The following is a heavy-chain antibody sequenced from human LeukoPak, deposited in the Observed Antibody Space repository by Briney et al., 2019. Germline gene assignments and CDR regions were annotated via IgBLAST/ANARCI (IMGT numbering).Heavy chain of an antibody. CDR3: AKGAGPPWFDP. Sequence: SQTLSLTCTVSNGSISSDTYFWSWIRQPAGRGLEWIGRMTSSGISTYSPSLKSRVTISIDTSRNQFSMNLNSVAAADTAVYYCAKGAGPPWFDPWGQGTLVTVSS. CDR1: NGSISSDTYF. J-gene: IGHJ5*02. CDR2: MTSSGIS. V-gene: IGHV4-61*02. D-gene: IGHD6-19*01.